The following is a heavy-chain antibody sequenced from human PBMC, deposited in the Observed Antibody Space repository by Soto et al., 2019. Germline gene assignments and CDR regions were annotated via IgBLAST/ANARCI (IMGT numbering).Heavy chain of an antibody. CDR3: AKDQGIASRPRWFDP. V-gene: IGHV3-23*01. CDR1: GFTFSNYA. D-gene: IGHD6-6*01. J-gene: IGHJ5*02. Sequence: GGSLRLCCVASGFTFSNYAMRWVRRGPGRGLEWVSGISGSGATTYYADSVKGRLTISRANSQNTLSLQMNSLRAEDTAVYYCAKDQGIASRPRWFDPSGQGTLVTVSS. CDR2: ISGSGATT.